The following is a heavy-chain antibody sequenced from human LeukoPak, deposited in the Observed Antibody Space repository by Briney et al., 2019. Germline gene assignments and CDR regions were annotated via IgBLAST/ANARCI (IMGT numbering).Heavy chain of an antibody. CDR3: ARDGGLGQLAFYFDY. V-gene: IGHV4-59*11. J-gene: IGHJ4*02. D-gene: IGHD6-25*01. CDR2: IYYSGST. CDR1: GVSISSHF. Sequence: SETLSLTCTVSGVSISSHFWSWIRQPPGKGLEWIGFIYYSGSTNYNPSLKSRVTISVDMSKNQFSLKLTSVTAADTAVYYCARDGGLGQLAFYFDYWGQGTPVTVSS.